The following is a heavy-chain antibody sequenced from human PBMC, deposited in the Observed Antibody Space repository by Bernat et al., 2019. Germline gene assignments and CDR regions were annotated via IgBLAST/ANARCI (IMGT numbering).Heavy chain of an antibody. J-gene: IGHJ4*02. CDR2: IKQDGSEK. V-gene: IGHV3-7*03. CDR1: GFTFSSYW. Sequence: EVQLVESGGGLVQPGGSLRLSCAASGFTFSSYWMSWVRQAPGKGLEWVANIKQDGSEKYYVDSVKGRFTISRDNAKNSLYLQMNSLRAEDTAVYYCARGRRCLADMNPCAYWGQGTLVTVSS. CDR3: ARGRRCLADMNPCAY. D-gene: IGHD2-15*01.